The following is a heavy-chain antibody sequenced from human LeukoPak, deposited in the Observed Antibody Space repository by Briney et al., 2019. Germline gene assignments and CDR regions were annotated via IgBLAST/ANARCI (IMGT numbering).Heavy chain of an antibody. CDR1: GFTFSTYV. J-gene: IGHJ4*02. D-gene: IGHD6-19*01. CDR2: VSVSGSST. Sequence: GGSLRLSCAASGFTFSTYVMSWVRQAPGKGLEWVSTVSVSGSSTYYADSVKGRFTISRDNSKNTLYLQMNSLRAEDTAVYYCAKVRGSGVDYWGQGTLVAVSS. V-gene: IGHV3-23*01. CDR3: AKVRGSGVDY.